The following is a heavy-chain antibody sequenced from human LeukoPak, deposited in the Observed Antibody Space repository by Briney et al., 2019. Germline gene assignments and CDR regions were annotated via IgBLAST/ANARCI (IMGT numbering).Heavy chain of an antibody. J-gene: IGHJ4*02. CDR3: ARGGDMVPTIEGH. CDR1: GYTFTNYG. CDR2: ISAWNGNR. Sequence: ASVRVSYKGSGYTFTNYGINWVRQAPGQGLEWMGWISAWNGNRVYAQKFQGRVTMTTDTSTSRAYMELRSLRSDDTAVYYCARGGDMVPTIEGHWGQGTLVTVSS. V-gene: IGHV1-18*01. D-gene: IGHD5-12*01.